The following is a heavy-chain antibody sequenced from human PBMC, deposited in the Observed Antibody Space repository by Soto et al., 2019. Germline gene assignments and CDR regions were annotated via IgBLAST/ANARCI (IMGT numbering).Heavy chain of an antibody. Sequence: ASVKVSCKASGYTFTSYAIHWVRQATGQGLEWMGWMNPNSGNTGYAQKFQGRVTMTRNTSISTAYMELSSLRSEDTAVYYCARGGGPSYYYYYGRDVWGQGTTVTV. J-gene: IGHJ6*02. V-gene: IGHV1-8*01. CDR1: GYTFTSYA. CDR3: ARGGGPSYYYYYGRDV. CDR2: MNPNSGNT.